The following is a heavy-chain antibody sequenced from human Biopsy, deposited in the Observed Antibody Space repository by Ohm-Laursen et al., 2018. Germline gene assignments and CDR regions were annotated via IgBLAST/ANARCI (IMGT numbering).Heavy chain of an antibody. V-gene: IGHV1-2*02. J-gene: IGHJ5*02. CDR2: INAKTGDT. CDR1: GYTFTGYH. D-gene: IGHD3-22*01. CDR3: TRGGYYYDSLAYYYWFDP. Sequence: SSVKASCTVSGYTFTGYHVHWVRQAPGQGLGWMGWINAKTGDTNYAQKFQGRVTMTRDTSISTAYVDLSSLRSDDTAVYYCTRGGYYYDSLAYYYWFDPWGQGTLVTVSS.